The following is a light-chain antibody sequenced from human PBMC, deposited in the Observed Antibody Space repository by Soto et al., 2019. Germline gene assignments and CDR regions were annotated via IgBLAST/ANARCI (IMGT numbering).Light chain of an antibody. CDR1: QSISSGY. CDR2: GAS. CDR3: HQYETSRPT. J-gene: IGKJ1*01. V-gene: IGKV3-20*01. Sequence: EIVLAQSPGTLSLSKGERATLSCRASQSISSGYLAWYQHKPGQTPTVLIYGASIRAAGIPDRFSGSASGTEFTLTISRLEPEDFAVYYCHQYETSRPTLGQGTSVEIK.